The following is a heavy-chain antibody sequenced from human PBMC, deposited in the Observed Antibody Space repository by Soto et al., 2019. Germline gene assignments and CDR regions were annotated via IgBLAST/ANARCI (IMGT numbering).Heavy chain of an antibody. J-gene: IGHJ6*02. Sequence: SETLSLTCAVYGGSFSGYYWSWIRQPPGKGLEWIGEINHSGSTNYNPSLKSRVTISVDTSKNQFSLKLSSVTAADTAVYYCARGRGYYYGSGTAYGMDVWGQGTTVS. CDR1: GGSFSGYY. CDR2: INHSGST. CDR3: ARGRGYYYGSGTAYGMDV. D-gene: IGHD3-10*01. V-gene: IGHV4-34*01.